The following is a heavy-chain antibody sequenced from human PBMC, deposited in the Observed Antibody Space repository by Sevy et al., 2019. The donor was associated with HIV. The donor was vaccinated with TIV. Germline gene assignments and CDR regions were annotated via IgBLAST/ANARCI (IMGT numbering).Heavy chain of an antibody. V-gene: IGHV1-8*01. CDR3: AGDTYYYDSSGYFIFDS. D-gene: IGHD3-22*01. J-gene: IGHJ4*02. CDR2: MNPNSGNT. Sequence: ASVKVSCKASGYTFTSYDINWVRQATGQGLEWMGWMNPNSGNTGYAQKFQGRVTMTRNTSISTAYMELGSLSSEDTAVYYCAGDTYYYDSSGYFIFDSWGQGTLVTVSS. CDR1: GYTFTSYD.